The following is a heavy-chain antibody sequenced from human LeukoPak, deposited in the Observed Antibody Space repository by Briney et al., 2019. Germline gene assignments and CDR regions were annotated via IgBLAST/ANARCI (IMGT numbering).Heavy chain of an antibody. Sequence: ASVKVSCKVSGYTLTELSMHWVRQAPGKGLEWMGGFDPEDGETIYAQNLQGRVTMTTDTSTTTAYMELRSLTSDDTAVYYCARRIVGATGSDYWGQGTLVTVSS. CDR3: ARRIVGATGSDY. D-gene: IGHD1-26*01. CDR2: FDPEDGET. V-gene: IGHV1-24*01. J-gene: IGHJ4*02. CDR1: GYTLTELS.